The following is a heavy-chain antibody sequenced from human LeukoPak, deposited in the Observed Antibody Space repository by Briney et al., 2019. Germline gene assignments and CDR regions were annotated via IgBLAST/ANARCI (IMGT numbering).Heavy chain of an antibody. CDR2: IYYSGST. Sequence: SETLSLTCTVSGGSISNYFWSWIRQPPGKGPEWIGYIYYSGSTNYNPSLKSRVTISVDTSKNQFSLKLSSVTAADTAVYYCARATAAGLNAFDIWGQGTMVTVSS. CDR3: ARATAAGLNAFDI. J-gene: IGHJ3*02. D-gene: IGHD6-13*01. V-gene: IGHV4-59*01. CDR1: GGSISNYF.